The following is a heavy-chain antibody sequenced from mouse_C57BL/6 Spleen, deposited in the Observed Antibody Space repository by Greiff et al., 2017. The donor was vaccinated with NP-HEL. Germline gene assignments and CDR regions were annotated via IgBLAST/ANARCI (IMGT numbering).Heavy chain of an antibody. D-gene: IGHD1-3*01. J-gene: IGHJ2*01. CDR3: ARHNKWWYFDY. V-gene: IGHV5-12*01. Sequence: DVKLVESGGGLVQPGGSLKLSCAASGFTFSDYYMYWVRQTPEKRLEWVAYISNGGGSTYYPDTVKGRVTISRDNAKNTLYLQMSRLKSDDTAMYYCARHNKWWYFDYWGQGTTLTVSS. CDR2: ISNGGGST. CDR1: GFTFSDYY.